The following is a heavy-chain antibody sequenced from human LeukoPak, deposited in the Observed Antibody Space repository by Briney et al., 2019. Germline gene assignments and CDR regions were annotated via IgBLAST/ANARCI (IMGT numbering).Heavy chain of an antibody. Sequence: GGSLRLSCAASGFTFSSYSMNWVRQAPGKGLEWVANINEDGSGKYSVDSVKGRFTISRDNARNSLYLQMNSVRVEDTALYFCARGRSIANWGQGTLVTVSS. J-gene: IGHJ4*02. CDR1: GFTFSSYS. V-gene: IGHV3-7*01. CDR3: ARGRSIAN. CDR2: INEDGSGK.